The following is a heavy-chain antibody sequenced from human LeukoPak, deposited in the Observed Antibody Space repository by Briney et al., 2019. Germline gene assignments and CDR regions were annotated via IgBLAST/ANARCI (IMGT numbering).Heavy chain of an antibody. V-gene: IGHV1-69*01. CDR1: GGTFSSYA. CDR3: ARSTHCSGGSCYQFDY. J-gene: IGHJ4*02. CDR2: IIPIFGTA. D-gene: IGHD2-15*01. Sequence: SVKVSCKASGGTFSSYAISRVRQAPGQGLEWMGGIIPIFGTANYAQKFQGRVTITADESTSTAYMELSSLRSEDTAVYYCARSTHCSGGSCYQFDYWGQGTLVTVSS.